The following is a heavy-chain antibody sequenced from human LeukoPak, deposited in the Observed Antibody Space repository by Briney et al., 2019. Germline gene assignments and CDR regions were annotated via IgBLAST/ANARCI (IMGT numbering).Heavy chain of an antibody. J-gene: IGHJ6*03. V-gene: IGHV4-61*02. CDR2: IYTSGST. Sequence: SETLSLTCTVSGGSINSGSYYWSWIRQPAGKGLEWIGRIYTSGSTNYNPSLKSRATISVDTSKNQFSLKLSSVTAADTAMYYCARGIVVVAQLGYYYYYMDVWGKGTTVTISS. CDR3: ARGIVVVAQLGYYYYYMDV. CDR1: GGSINSGSYY. D-gene: IGHD2-15*01.